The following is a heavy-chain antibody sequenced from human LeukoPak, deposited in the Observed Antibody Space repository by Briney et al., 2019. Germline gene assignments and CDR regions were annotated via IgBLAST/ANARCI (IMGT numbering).Heavy chain of an antibody. J-gene: IGHJ4*02. CDR3: ARGVMQLWSAYYFDS. CDR2: IYYSGST. D-gene: IGHD5-18*01. Sequence: SETLSLTCTVSGGSISSYYWSWIRQPPGKGLEWIGYIYYSGSTNYNPSLKSRVTLSVDTSKNQFSLKLSSVTAADTAVYYCARGVMQLWSAYYFDSWGQGTLVTVSS. CDR1: GGSISSYY. V-gene: IGHV4-59*01.